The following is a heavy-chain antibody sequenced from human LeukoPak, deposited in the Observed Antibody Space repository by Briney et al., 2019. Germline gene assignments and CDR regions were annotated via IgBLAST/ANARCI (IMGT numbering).Heavy chain of an antibody. J-gene: IGHJ4*02. CDR1: GFTFSAYE. CDR2: ISGSGDTI. D-gene: IGHD3-16*01. V-gene: IGHV3-48*03. CDR3: VSACGGLFDY. Sequence: PGGSLRLSCAASGFTFSAYEMNWVRQAPGKGLEWLSYISGSGDTIYYAESVKGRFTISRDNAKNSLYLQMSSLRAEDTAVYYCVSACGGLFDYWGQGTLVTVSS.